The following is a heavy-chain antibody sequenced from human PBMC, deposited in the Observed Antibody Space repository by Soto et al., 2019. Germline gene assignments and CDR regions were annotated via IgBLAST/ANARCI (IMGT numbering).Heavy chain of an antibody. CDR3: ARLGNIAPPY. Sequence: PGGSLRLSCAASGFTFSSYAMSWVRQGPGKGLEWVSAISGSGGSTYYADSVKGRFTISRDTADNSLFLQMDRLTVEDTAVYCCARLGNIAPPYWGQGTVVTVSS. D-gene: IGHD7-27*01. V-gene: IGHV3-23*01. J-gene: IGHJ1*01. CDR1: GFTFSSYA. CDR2: ISGSGGST.